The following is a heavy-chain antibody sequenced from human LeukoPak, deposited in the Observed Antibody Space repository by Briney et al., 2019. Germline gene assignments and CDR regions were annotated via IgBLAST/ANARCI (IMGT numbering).Heavy chain of an antibody. Sequence: GESLKISCKGSGYSFASYWIAWVRQMPGKGLEWMGIIYPGDSDTRYSPSFQGQVTISADKSISTAYLQWSSLKASDTAMYYCARRRYNYGWDYWGQGALVTVSS. V-gene: IGHV5-51*01. CDR3: ARRRYNYGWDY. D-gene: IGHD5-18*01. CDR1: GYSFASYW. J-gene: IGHJ4*02. CDR2: IYPGDSDT.